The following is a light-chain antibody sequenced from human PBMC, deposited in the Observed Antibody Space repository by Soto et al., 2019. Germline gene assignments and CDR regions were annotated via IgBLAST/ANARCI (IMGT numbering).Light chain of an antibody. CDR1: QSADNN. CDR2: EAS. CDR3: QQRSKWPPYT. Sequence: EIVLTQSPATLSLSPGERATLSCRASQSADNNLAWYQQKPGKTPRLLIYEASIRATGTPVRFSGSGSGTDFTLTISSLEPEDFAVYYCQQRSKWPPYTFGQGTKVEIK. V-gene: IGKV3-11*01. J-gene: IGKJ2*01.